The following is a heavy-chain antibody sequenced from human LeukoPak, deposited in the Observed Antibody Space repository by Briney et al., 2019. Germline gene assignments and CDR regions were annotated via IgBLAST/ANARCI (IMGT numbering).Heavy chain of an antibody. J-gene: IGHJ4*02. CDR2: IYTSGST. CDR1: GGSISSGSYY. V-gene: IGHV4-61*02. CDR3: ARDLELWFGEGD. Sequence: SETLSLTCTVSGGSISSGSYYWSWIRQPAGKGLEWIERIYTSGSTNYNPSLKSRVTISVDTSKNQFSLKLSSVTAADTAVYYCARDLELWFGEGDWGQGTLVTVSS. D-gene: IGHD3-10*01.